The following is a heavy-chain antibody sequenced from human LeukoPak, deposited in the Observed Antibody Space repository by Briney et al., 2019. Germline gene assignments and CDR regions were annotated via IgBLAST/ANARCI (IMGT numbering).Heavy chain of an antibody. CDR2: ISSGGSTI. CDR1: VFTFSSYE. J-gene: IGHJ6*04. Sequence: GGSLRLSCAASVFTFSSYEMNWVRPAPGKGREWVSYISSGGSTIYYADSVKGRFTISTDNAKNSLYLHMNSLRDKDTADYYSAELGITMIGAVWGKGPTVTISS. V-gene: IGHV3-48*03. CDR3: AELGITMIGAV. D-gene: IGHD3-10*02.